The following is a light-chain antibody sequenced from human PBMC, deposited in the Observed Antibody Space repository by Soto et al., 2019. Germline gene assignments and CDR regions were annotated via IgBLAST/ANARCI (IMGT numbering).Light chain of an antibody. J-gene: IGKJ1*01. CDR2: AAT. CDR3: QQSYSTPQT. CDR1: QSISSW. Sequence: DIQRTQSPSTLSASVGDRVTITSRASQSISSWLAWYQQKPGKAPNLLIYAATSLQSGVPSRFSGSGSGTDFTLTINSLQPEDFATYYCQQSYSTPQTFGQGTKV. V-gene: IGKV1-39*01.